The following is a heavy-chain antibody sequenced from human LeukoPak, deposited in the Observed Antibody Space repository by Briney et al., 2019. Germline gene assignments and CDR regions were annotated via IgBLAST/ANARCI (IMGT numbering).Heavy chain of an antibody. J-gene: IGHJ4*02. D-gene: IGHD3-22*01. CDR1: GFTFSDYA. CDR3: ASNCFDSSGYYWGFDY. CDR2: ISYDGSNK. V-gene: IGHV3-30-3*01. Sequence: GRSLRLSCTASGFTFSDYAMHWVRQAPGKGLEWVAVISYDGSNKYYADSVKGRFTISRDNSKNTLYLQMSSLRAEDTAVYYCASNCFDSSGYYWGFDYWGQGTLVTVSS.